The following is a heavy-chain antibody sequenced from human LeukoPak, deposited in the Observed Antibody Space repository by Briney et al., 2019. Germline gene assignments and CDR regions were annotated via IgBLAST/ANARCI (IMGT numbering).Heavy chain of an antibody. CDR2: INPSGGST. CDR1: GYTFTSYY. J-gene: IGHJ4*02. CDR3: TKGGVRYGSWYNFVFDY. V-gene: IGHV1-46*01. Sequence: GASVKVSCKASGYTFTSYYMHWVRQAPGQGLEWMGIINPSGGSTSYAQKFQGRVTMTRDMSTSTVYMELSSLRTEDTALYYCTKGGVRYGSWYNFVFDYWGQGTLVTVSS. D-gene: IGHD6-13*01.